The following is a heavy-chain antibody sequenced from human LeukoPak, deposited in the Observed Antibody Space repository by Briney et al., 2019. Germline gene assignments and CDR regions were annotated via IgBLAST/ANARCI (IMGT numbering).Heavy chain of an antibody. D-gene: IGHD3-22*01. CDR1: GFTFSSYG. J-gene: IGHJ4*02. Sequence: GRSLRLSCAASGFTFSSYGMHWVRQAPGKGLEWVAVIWYHGSNKYYADSVKGRFTISRDNSKNTLYLQMNSLRAEDTAVYYCARGGNYYDSSPPTQYDYWGQGTLVTVSS. V-gene: IGHV3-33*01. CDR3: ARGGNYYDSSPPTQYDY. CDR2: IWYHGSNK.